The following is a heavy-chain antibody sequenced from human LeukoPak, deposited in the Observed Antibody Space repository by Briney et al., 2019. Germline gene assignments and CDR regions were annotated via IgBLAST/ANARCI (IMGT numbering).Heavy chain of an antibody. CDR1: GDSVPSNSSS. Sequence: SQTLSLTCAISGDSVPSNSSSWNWIRQSPSRGLEWLGRTYYRSKWYNDYAVSVKSRITINPDTSKNQFSLQLTSVTPEDTAVYYCARDLVYRGLGWYFDLWGRGTLVTVSS. V-gene: IGHV6-1*01. CDR3: ARDLVYRGLGWYFDL. D-gene: IGHD5-12*01. CDR2: TYYRSKWYN. J-gene: IGHJ2*01.